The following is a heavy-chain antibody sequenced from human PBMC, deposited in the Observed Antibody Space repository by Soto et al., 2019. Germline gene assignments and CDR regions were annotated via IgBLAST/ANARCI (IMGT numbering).Heavy chain of an antibody. CDR2: IYYSGST. V-gene: IGHV4-61*01. CDR1: GGSVSSGRYY. Sequence: PSETVSLTCTVSGGSVSSGRYYWSWIRQPPGKGLEWIGYIYYSGSTKYNPSLKSRVTISVDTSKNQFSLKLSSMTAADTAVYYCARSGSGSGWLGGQGTLVTVSS. CDR3: ARSGSGSGWL. D-gene: IGHD6-19*01. J-gene: IGHJ4*02.